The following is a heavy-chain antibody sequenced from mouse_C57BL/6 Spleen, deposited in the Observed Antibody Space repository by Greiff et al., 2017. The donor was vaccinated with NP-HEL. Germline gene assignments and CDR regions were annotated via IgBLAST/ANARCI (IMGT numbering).Heavy chain of an antibody. J-gene: IGHJ2*01. D-gene: IGHD1-1*01. Sequence: QVQLQQSGAELARPGASVKLSCKASGYTFTSYGISWVKQRTGQGLEWIGEIYPRSGNTYYNEKFKGKATLTADKSSSTAYMELRSLTSEDSAVYFCARYGGPYGSTLYYFDYWGQGTTLTVSS. CDR2: IYPRSGNT. CDR3: ARYGGPYGSTLYYFDY. V-gene: IGHV1-81*01. CDR1: GYTFTSYG.